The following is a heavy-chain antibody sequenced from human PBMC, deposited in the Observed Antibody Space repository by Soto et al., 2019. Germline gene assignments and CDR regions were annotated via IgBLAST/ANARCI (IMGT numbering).Heavy chain of an antibody. Sequence: QVQLVQSGAEVKKPGASVKVSCKASGYTFTGYYMHWVRQAPGQGLEWMGWINPNSGGTNYAQKFEGRVNMTRDTSISTAYMELSRLRSDDTAVYYCARAPGPQQLASIDYWGQGTLVTVSS. CDR2: INPNSGGT. J-gene: IGHJ4*02. D-gene: IGHD6-13*01. CDR1: GYTFTGYY. CDR3: ARAPGPQQLASIDY. V-gene: IGHV1-2*02.